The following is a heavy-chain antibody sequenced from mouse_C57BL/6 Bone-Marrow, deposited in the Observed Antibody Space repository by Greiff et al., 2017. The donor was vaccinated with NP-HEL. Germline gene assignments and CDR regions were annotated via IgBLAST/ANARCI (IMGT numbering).Heavy chain of an antibody. V-gene: IGHV1-59*01. CDR2: IDPSDSST. D-gene: IGHD2-3*01. CDR1: GYTFTSYW. J-gene: IGHJ3*01. CDR3: AGRGLLKFAY. Sequence: QVQLQQPGAELVRPGTSVKLSCKASGYTFTSYWMHWVKQRPGQGLEWIGVIDPSDSSTNYNQKFKGKATLTVDTSSSTAYMQLSSLTSEDSAVYYWAGRGLLKFAYWGQGTLVTVSA.